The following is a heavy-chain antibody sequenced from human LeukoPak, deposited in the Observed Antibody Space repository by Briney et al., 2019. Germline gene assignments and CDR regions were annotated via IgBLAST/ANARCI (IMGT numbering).Heavy chain of an antibody. CDR2: IYYSGTT. CDR3: ARVVYIAAAQYGY. V-gene: IGHV4-61*01. CDR1: GGSISSSSYY. Sequence: PSETLSLTCIVSGGSISSSSYYWSWIRQPPGKGLEWIGYIYYSGTTNYNPSLKSRVTISVDTSKNQFSLKLSSVTAADTAVYYCARVVYIAAAQYGYWGQGTLVTVSS. J-gene: IGHJ4*02. D-gene: IGHD6-13*01.